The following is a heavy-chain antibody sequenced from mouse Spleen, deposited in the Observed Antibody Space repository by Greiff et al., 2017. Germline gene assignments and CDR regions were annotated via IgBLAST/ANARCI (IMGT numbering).Heavy chain of an antibody. V-gene: IGHV1-64*01. Sequence: QVQLQQSGAELVKPGASVKLSCKASGYTFTSYWMQWVKQRPGQGLEWIGMIHPNSGSTNYNEKFKSKATLTVDKSSSTAYMQLSSLTSEDSAVYYCARGSNYYYYAMDYWGQGTSVTVSS. CDR3: ARGSNYYYYAMDY. CDR2: IHPNSGST. J-gene: IGHJ4*01. CDR1: GYTFTSYW. D-gene: IGHD2-5*01.